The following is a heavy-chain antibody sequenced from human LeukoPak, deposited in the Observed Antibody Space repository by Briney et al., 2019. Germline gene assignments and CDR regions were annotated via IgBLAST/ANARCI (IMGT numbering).Heavy chain of an antibody. V-gene: IGHV4-34*01. D-gene: IGHD3-10*01. J-gene: IGHJ5*02. Sequence: SETLSLTCAVYGGSFSGYYWSWIRQPPGKGLEWIGEINHSGSTNYNPSLKSRVTISVDTSKNQFSLKLSSVTAADTAVYYSARKLPITYYYGSGSHHWFDPWGQGTLVTVSS. CDR3: ARKLPITYYYGSGSHHWFDP. CDR2: INHSGST. CDR1: GGSFSGYY.